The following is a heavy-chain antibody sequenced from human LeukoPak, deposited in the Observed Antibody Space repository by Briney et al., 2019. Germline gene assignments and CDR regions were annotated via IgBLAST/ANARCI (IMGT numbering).Heavy chain of an antibody. D-gene: IGHD2-2*02. CDR2: INHSGST. Sequence: SETLSLTCAVYGGSFSGYYWSWIRQPPGKGLEWIGEINHSGSTNYNPSLKSRVTISVDTSMNQFSLKLSSVTAADTAVYYCARVVQLVVVPAAIRRGWFDPWGQGTLVTVSS. CDR3: ARVVQLVVVPAAIRRGWFDP. V-gene: IGHV4-34*01. CDR1: GGSFSGYY. J-gene: IGHJ5*02.